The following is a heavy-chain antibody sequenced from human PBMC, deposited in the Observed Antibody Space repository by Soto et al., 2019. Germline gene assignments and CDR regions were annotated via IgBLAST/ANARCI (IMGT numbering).Heavy chain of an antibody. CDR2: IIPIFGTA. Sequence: GASVKVSCKASGGTFSSYAISWVRQAPGQGLEWMGGIIPIFGTANYAQKFQGRVTITADESTSTAYMELSSLRSDDTAVYYCARLPSDYYYGMDVWGQGTTVTVSS. V-gene: IGHV1-69*13. CDR3: ARLPSDYYYGMDV. CDR1: GGTFSSYA. J-gene: IGHJ6*02.